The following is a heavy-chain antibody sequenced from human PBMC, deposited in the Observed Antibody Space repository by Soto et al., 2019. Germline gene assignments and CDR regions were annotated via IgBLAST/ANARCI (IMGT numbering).Heavy chain of an antibody. Sequence: TLSLTCTVSGGSVSNYYWSWIRQPPGKGLEWIGHIFFGGNTRNNPSLESRATISVDTSEKEVALKLVSVTAADTAVYYCARFILVGATLYLDYWGQGSQVTVSS. CDR1: GGSVSNYY. CDR3: ARFILVGATLYLDY. J-gene: IGHJ4*02. CDR2: IFFGGNT. D-gene: IGHD1-26*01. V-gene: IGHV4-59*02.